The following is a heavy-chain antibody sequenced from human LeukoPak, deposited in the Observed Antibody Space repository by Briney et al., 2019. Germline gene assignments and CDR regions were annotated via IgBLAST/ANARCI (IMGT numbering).Heavy chain of an antibody. V-gene: IGHV3-48*03. Sequence: PGGSLRLSCAASGFDFTIFTMGWVRQAPGKGLEWVSYISSSGSTIYYADSVKGRFTISRDNAKNSLYLQMNSLRAEDTAVYYCARDSSSWSPPGHDFDYWGQGTLVTVSS. CDR3: ARDSSSWSPPGHDFDY. J-gene: IGHJ4*02. CDR2: ISSSGSTI. D-gene: IGHD6-13*01. CDR1: GFDFTIFT.